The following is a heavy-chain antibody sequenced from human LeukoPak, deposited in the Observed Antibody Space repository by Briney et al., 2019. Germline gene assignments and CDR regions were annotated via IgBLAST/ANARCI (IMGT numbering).Heavy chain of an antibody. CDR2: INTNTGNP. CDR1: GYTFTSYA. Sequence: ASVKVSCKASGYTFTSYAMNWVRQAPGQGLEWMGWINTNTGNPTYAQGFTGRFVFSLDTSVSTAYLQISSLKAEDTAVYYCASGGRQWLDYSYMDVWGKGTTVTVSS. J-gene: IGHJ6*03. CDR3: ASGGRQWLDYSYMDV. D-gene: IGHD6-19*01. V-gene: IGHV7-4-1*02.